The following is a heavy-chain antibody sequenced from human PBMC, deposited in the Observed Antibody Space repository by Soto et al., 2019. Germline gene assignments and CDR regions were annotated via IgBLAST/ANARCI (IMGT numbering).Heavy chain of an antibody. Sequence: EVQLVESGGGLVQPGGSLRLSCVGSEFTFSNYEMNWVRQAPGKGLEWVSYISYTGSTIYYADSVRGRFTISGDNSKNSLYLQMNSLRAEDTAVYYCARGLRNYYDRSGLHYWGQGTLVTVSS. CDR3: ARGLRNYYDRSGLHY. CDR1: EFTFSNYE. J-gene: IGHJ4*02. V-gene: IGHV3-48*03. CDR2: ISYTGSTI. D-gene: IGHD3-22*01.